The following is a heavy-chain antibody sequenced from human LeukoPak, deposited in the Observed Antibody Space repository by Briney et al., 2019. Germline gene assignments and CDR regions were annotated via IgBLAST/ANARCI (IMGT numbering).Heavy chain of an antibody. CDR3: TTDGFIRVYYYYGMDV. V-gene: IGHV3-15*01. J-gene: IGHJ6*02. CDR2: IKSKTDGGTT. D-gene: IGHD3-16*01. Sequence: GGSLRLSCAASGFTFSNAWMSWVRQAPGKGLEWVGRIKSKTDGGTTDYAAPVKGRFTISRDDSKNTLYLQMNSLKTEDTAVYYCTTDGFIRVYYYYGMDVWGQGTTVTVSS. CDR1: GFTFSNAW.